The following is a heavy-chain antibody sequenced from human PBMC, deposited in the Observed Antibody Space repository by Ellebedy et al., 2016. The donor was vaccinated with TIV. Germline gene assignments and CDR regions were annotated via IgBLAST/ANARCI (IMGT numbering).Heavy chain of an antibody. D-gene: IGHD5-24*01. CDR2: ISAYSNDT. CDR3: ARKGARWLQFVDAFDI. CDR1: GYPFISYW. J-gene: IGHJ3*02. V-gene: IGHV1-18*04. Sequence: GESLKISCEASGYPFISYWIGWVRQAPGQGLEWMGWISAYSNDTAYAQEFQGRVTMTTDTSTSTAYMELRSLTSDDTGLYYCARKGARWLQFVDAFDIWGQGTMVTVSS.